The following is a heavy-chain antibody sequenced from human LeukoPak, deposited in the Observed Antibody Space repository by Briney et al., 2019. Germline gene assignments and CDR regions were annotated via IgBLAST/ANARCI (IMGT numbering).Heavy chain of an antibody. CDR3: ARGPWDDSWSGYYLNYYYGMDV. CDR2: IWYDGSNK. CDR1: GFTFSSYG. V-gene: IGHV3-33*01. J-gene: IGHJ6*02. D-gene: IGHD3-3*01. Sequence: GGSLRLSCAASGFTFSSYGMHWVRQAPGKGLEWVAVIWYDGSNKYYADSVKGRFTISRDNSKNPLYLQMNSLRAEDTAVYYCARGPWDDSWSGYYLNYYYGMDVWGQGTTVTVSS.